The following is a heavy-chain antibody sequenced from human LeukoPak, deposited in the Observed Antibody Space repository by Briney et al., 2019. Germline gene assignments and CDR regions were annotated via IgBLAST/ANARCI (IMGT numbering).Heavy chain of an antibody. J-gene: IGHJ3*02. D-gene: IGHD7-27*01. V-gene: IGHV4-59*01. CDR3: AGAAAYNWGIDAFDI. CDR2: IYYSGST. CDR1: GGSISSYY. Sequence: SETLSLTCTVSGGSISSYYWSWIRQPPGKGLEWIGYIYYSGSTNYNPSLKSRVTISVDTSKNQFSLKLSSVTAADTAVYYCAGAAAYNWGIDAFDIWGQGTMVTVSS.